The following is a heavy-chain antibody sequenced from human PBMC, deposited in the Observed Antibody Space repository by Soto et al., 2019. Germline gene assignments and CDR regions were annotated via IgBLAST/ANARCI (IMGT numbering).Heavy chain of an antibody. CDR2: IDPSDSYT. J-gene: IGHJ6*02. V-gene: IGHV5-10-1*01. CDR3: ARHVGSWSPRGYYYYGMDV. CDR1: GYSFTSYW. Sequence: GESLKISCKGSGYSFTSYWISWVRQMPGKGLEWMGRIDPSDSYTNYSPSFQGHVTISADKSISTAYLQWSSLKASDTAMYYCARHVGSWSPRGYYYYGMDVWGQGTTVTVSS. D-gene: IGHD6-13*01.